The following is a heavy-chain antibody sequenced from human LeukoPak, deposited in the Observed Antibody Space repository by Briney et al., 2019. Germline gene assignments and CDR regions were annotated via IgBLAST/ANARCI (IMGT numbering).Heavy chain of an antibody. Sequence: PSETLSLTCTVSGGSISRSSYYWGWIRQPPGKGLEWIGSIYYSGSTYYNPSLKSRVTISVDTSKNQFSLKLSSVTAADTAVYYCARAHIVVVVAATPRDYPNWFDPWGQGTLVTVSS. D-gene: IGHD2-15*01. J-gene: IGHJ5*02. CDR1: GGSISRSSYY. CDR2: IYYSGST. V-gene: IGHV4-39*07. CDR3: ARAHIVVVVAATPRDYPNWFDP.